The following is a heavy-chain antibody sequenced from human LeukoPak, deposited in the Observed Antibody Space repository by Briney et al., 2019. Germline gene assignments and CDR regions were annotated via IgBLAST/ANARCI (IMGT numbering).Heavy chain of an antibody. V-gene: IGHV4-59*01. CDR3: ARTRLETDEFYFDY. Sequence: SETLSLTRTVSGGSISSYYWSWIRQPPGKGLEWIGYIYYSGSTNYNPSLKSRVTISVDTSKNQFSLKLSSVTAADTAVYYCARTRLETDEFYFDYWGQGTLVTVSS. J-gene: IGHJ4*02. D-gene: IGHD3-10*01. CDR1: GGSISSYY. CDR2: IYYSGST.